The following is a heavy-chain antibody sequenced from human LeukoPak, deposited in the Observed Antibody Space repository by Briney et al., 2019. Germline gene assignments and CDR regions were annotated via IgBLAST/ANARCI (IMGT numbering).Heavy chain of an antibody. CDR2: INPNSGGT. J-gene: IGHJ4*02. CDR1: GYTFTGYY. CDR3: ARDHGRGWEPPFDY. D-gene: IGHD1-26*01. V-gene: IGHV1-2*02. Sequence: ASVKVSCKASGYTFTGYYMHWVRQAPGQGLEWMGWINPNSGGTNYAQKFQGRVTMTRDTSISTAYMELSRLRSDDTAVYYCARDHGRGWEPPFDYWGQGTLVTVSS.